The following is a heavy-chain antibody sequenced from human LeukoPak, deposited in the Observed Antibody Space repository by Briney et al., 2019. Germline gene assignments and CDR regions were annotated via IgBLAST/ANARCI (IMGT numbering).Heavy chain of an antibody. D-gene: IGHD5-18*01. Sequence: SETLSLTCAVYGGSLSGYYWSWIRQPPGKGLGWIGEINHSGSTNYNPSLKSRVTISVDTSKNQFSLKLSSVTAADTAVYYCARGSMDTAMAIWGQGTMVTVSS. CDR3: ARGSMDTAMAI. CDR1: GGSLSGYY. CDR2: INHSGST. V-gene: IGHV4-34*01. J-gene: IGHJ3*02.